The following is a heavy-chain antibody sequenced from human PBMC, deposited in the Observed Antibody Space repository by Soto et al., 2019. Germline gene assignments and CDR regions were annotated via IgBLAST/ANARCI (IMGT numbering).Heavy chain of an antibody. J-gene: IGHJ3*02. D-gene: IGHD1-26*01. CDR2: IYPGDSDT. CDR1: GYSFTNYW. Sequence: LKISCKGSGYSFTNYWIGWVRQMPGKGLEWMGIIYPGDSDTRYSPSFQGQVTISADKSISTAYLQWSSLKASDTAMYYCARLILGATDAFDIWGQGTMGTVSS. CDR3: ARLILGATDAFDI. V-gene: IGHV5-51*01.